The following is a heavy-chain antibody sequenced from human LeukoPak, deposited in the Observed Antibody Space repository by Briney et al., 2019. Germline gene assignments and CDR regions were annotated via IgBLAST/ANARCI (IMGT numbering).Heavy chain of an antibody. D-gene: IGHD4-11*01. J-gene: IGHJ6*02. CDR2: TSYDGSNK. CDR3: ARDTDYSYYYYYYGMDV. Sequence: GGSLRLSCAASGFTFSSYAMHWVRQAPGKGLEWVAVTSYDGSNKYYADSVKGRFTISRDNSKNTLYLQMNSLRAEDTAVYYCARDTDYSYYYYYYGMDVWGQGTTVTVSS. CDR1: GFTFSSYA. V-gene: IGHV3-30-3*01.